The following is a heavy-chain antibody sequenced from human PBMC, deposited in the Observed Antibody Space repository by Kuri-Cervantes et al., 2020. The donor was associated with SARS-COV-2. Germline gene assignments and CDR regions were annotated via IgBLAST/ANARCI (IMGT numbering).Heavy chain of an antibody. V-gene: IGHV4-34*01. Sequence: ESLKISCAVYGGSFSGYCWNWIRQPPGKGLEWTGEINHSGSTNYNPSLKSRVTISVDTSKNQFFLRLSSVTAADTAIYYCARGGRNYCSSTNCYRVGRLRLDYWGQGSLVTVSS. CDR3: ARGGRNYCSSTNCYRVGRLRLDY. CDR1: GGSFSGYC. CDR2: INHSGST. J-gene: IGHJ4*02. D-gene: IGHD2-2*02.